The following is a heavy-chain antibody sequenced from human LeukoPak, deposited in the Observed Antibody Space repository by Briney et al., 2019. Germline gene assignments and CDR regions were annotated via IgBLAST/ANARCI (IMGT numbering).Heavy chain of an antibody. Sequence: SGTLSLTCAVSGGSISSSNWWSWVRQPPGKGLEWIGEIYHSGSTNYNPSLKSRVTISVDKSKNQFSLKLSFVTAADTAVYYCARDQDYDSSGDYFDCWGQGTLVTVSS. CDR2: IYHSGST. CDR1: GGSISSSNW. CDR3: ARDQDYDSSGDYFDC. D-gene: IGHD3-22*01. J-gene: IGHJ4*02. V-gene: IGHV4-4*02.